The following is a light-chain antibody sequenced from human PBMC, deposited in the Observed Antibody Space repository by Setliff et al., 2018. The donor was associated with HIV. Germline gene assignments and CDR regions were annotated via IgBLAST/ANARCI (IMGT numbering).Light chain of an antibody. V-gene: IGLV2-14*01. J-gene: IGLJ1*01. CDR3: TSYSSRSTPYV. CDR1: SSDVGGFNY. Sequence: QSALTQPRSVSGSPGHSVTISCTGTSSDVGGFNYVSWYQHHPGKAPKLMIYEVSNRPSGVSNRFSGSKSGNTASLTISGLQAEDEADYYCTSYSSRSTPYVFGTGTKVTVL. CDR2: EVS.